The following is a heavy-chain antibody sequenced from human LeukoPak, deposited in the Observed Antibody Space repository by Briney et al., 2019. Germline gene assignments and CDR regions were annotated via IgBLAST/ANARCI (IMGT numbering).Heavy chain of an antibody. V-gene: IGHV3-74*01. CDR2: INSDGSST. D-gene: IGHD5-12*01. J-gene: IGHJ4*02. CDR3: AKDTGYDLWYFDY. CDR1: GFTFSSYW. Sequence: SGGSLRLSCAASGFTFSSYWMHWVRQAPGKGLVWVSRINSDGSSTSYADSVKGRFTISRDNAKNTLYLQMNSLRAEDTAVYYCAKDTGYDLWYFDYWGQGTLVTVSS.